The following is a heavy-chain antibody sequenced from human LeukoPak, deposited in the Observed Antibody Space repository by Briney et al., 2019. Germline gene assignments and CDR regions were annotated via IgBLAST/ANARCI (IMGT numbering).Heavy chain of an antibody. Sequence: PSETLSLTCTVSGGSISSSSYYWGWLRQPPGKGLEWVGSIYYSGSTYYNPSLKSRVTISVDTSKNQFSLKISALTAAAPAIYYCASRLIRGEADYWSEGTLVTVSS. D-gene: IGHD3-10*01. CDR2: IYYSGST. J-gene: IGHJ4*02. CDR3: ASRLIRGEADY. CDR1: GGSISSSSYY. V-gene: IGHV4-39*01.